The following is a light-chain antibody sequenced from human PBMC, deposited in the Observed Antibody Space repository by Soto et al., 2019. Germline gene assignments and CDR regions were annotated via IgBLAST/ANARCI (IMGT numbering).Light chain of an antibody. V-gene: IGLV2-14*01. CDR2: EVS. Sequence: QSALTQPASVSGSPGQSITISCTGTSRDVGGYNYVSWHQQHPGKAPKVIITEVSNRPSGVSNRFSGSKSGNTASLTISGLQAEDEADYYCSSYTTTSTVVFGGGTKVTVL. CDR1: SRDVGGYNY. CDR3: SSYTTTSTVV. J-gene: IGLJ3*02.